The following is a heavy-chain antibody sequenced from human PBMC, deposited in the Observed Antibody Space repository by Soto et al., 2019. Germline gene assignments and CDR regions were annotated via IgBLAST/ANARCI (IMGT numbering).Heavy chain of an antibody. Sequence: GSLRLSCTTSGFTFGDYAMSWFRQAPGKGLEWIGYIRSKTYGGTTEYAASVKGRFTISRDDSKRVAHLQMNSLESEDTAVYYCARRKHLDYWGQGTLVTVSS. V-gene: IGHV3-49*03. CDR3: ARRKHLDY. J-gene: IGHJ4*02. CDR2: IRSKTYGGTT. CDR1: GFTFGDYA.